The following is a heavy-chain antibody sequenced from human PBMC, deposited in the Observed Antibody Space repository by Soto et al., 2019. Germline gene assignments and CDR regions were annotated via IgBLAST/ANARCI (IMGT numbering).Heavy chain of an antibody. CDR3: ARGLAMVRGVIGWFDP. CDR2: INPNSGGT. V-gene: IGHV1-2*04. CDR1: GYTFTGYY. Sequence: ASVKVSCKASGYTFTGYYMHWVRQAPGQGLEWMGWINPNSGGTNYAQKFQGWVTMTRDTSISTAYMELSRLRSDDTAVYYCARGLAMVRGVIGWFDPWGQGTLVTVSS. D-gene: IGHD3-10*01. J-gene: IGHJ5*02.